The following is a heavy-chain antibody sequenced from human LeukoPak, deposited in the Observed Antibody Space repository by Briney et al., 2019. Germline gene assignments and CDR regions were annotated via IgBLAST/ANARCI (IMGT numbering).Heavy chain of an antibody. CDR1: GFTFSSYS. Sequence: TGGSLRLSCAASGFTFSSYSMNWVRQAPGKGLEWVSSISSSSSYIYYADSVKGRFTISRDNAKNSLYLQMNSLRAEDTAVYYCARVKSVPAARDSSLGIDYWGQGTLVTVSS. CDR3: ARVKSVPAARDSSLGIDY. CDR2: ISSSSSYI. J-gene: IGHJ4*02. V-gene: IGHV3-21*01. D-gene: IGHD2-2*01.